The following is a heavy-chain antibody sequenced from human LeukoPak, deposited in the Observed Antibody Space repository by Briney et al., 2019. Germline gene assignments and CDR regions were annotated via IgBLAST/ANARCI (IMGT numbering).Heavy chain of an antibody. V-gene: IGHV3-23*01. CDR1: GFTFCSCA. CDR2: ISISGGYT. D-gene: IGHD3-16*01. J-gene: IGHJ6*03. Sequence: GGSLRLFCAASGFTFCSCAMSWVRQAPGKGLEWVSSISISGGYTYYADSVKGRFTISRDNSKNTLYLQMNSLRAEDTAVYYCATCGGGDYYYYYMDVWGKGTTVTVSS. CDR3: ATCGGGDYYYYYMDV.